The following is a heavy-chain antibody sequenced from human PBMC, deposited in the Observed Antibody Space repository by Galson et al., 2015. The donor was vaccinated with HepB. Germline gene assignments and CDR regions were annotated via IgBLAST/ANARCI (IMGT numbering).Heavy chain of an antibody. CDR1: GFTFSDHY. CDR3: ARSEVTTVVTDFDS. V-gene: IGHV3-72*01. D-gene: IGHD4-23*01. CDR2: SRNKPRGYST. Sequence: SLRLSCAVSGFTFSDHYIDWVRQAPGKGLEWVGRSRNKPRGYSTAYAASVKGRFTVSRDDSKNSVFLQMNSLRSEDTAVYYCARSEVTTVVTDFDSWGQGTPVTVSS. J-gene: IGHJ4*02.